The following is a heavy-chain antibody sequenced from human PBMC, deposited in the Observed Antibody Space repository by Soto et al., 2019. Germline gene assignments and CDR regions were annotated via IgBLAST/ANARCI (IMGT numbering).Heavy chain of an antibody. Sequence: QVQLVESGGGVVQPGRSLRLSCAASGFTFSSYGMHWVRQAPGKGLEWVAAIWYDGSNKYYADSVKGRFTISRDNSKNTLYLQMNSLRAEDTAVYYCAREMGVVVVAATHRPGLFDYWGQGTLVTVSS. CDR2: IWYDGSNK. CDR1: GFTFSSYG. CDR3: AREMGVVVVAATHRPGLFDY. J-gene: IGHJ4*02. D-gene: IGHD2-15*01. V-gene: IGHV3-33*01.